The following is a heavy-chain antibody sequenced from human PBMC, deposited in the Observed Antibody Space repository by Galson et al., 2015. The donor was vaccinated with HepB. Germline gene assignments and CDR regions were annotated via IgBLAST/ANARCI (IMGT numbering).Heavy chain of an antibody. CDR1: GGSISSYY. V-gene: IGHV4-4*07. J-gene: IGHJ2*01. CDR3: ARDFPSSGWNRRYFDL. Sequence: SETLSLTCTVSGGSISSYYWSWIRQPAGKGLEWIGRIYTSGSTNYNPSLKSRVTMSVDTSKNQFSLKLSSVTAADTAVYYCARDFPSSGWNRRYFDLWGRGTLVTVSS. CDR2: IYTSGST. D-gene: IGHD6-19*01.